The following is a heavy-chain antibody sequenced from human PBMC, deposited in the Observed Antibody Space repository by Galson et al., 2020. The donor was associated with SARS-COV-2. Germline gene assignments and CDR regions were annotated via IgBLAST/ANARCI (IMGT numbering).Heavy chain of an antibody. V-gene: IGHV1-18*01. D-gene: IGHD3-3*01. Sequence: ASVKVSCKTSGYRFTDYNFSWVRQAPGQGLEWMGWISTYDGKTYFARKFQDRVTMTTDTPTSTASMELRRLRSDDTAVYYCARSAGTFAVVTLPDYWGQGTLVTVSS. CDR3: ARSAGTFAVVTLPDY. CDR1: GYRFTDYN. J-gene: IGHJ4*02. CDR2: ISTYDGKT.